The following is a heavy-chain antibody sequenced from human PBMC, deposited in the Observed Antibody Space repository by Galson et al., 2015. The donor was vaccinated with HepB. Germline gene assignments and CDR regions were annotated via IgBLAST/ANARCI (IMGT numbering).Heavy chain of an antibody. CDR1: GYTFTSYG. V-gene: IGHV1-18*04. CDR2: ISAYNGNT. D-gene: IGHD3-10*01. J-gene: IGHJ5*02. CDR3: ARVPKSPLTMVRGVIIKRNWFDP. Sequence: SVKVSCKASGYTFTSYGISWVRQAPGQGLEWMGWISAYNGNTNYAQKLQGRVTMTTDTSTSTAYMELRSLRSDDTAVYYCARVPKSPLTMVRGVIIKRNWFDPWGQGTLVTVSS.